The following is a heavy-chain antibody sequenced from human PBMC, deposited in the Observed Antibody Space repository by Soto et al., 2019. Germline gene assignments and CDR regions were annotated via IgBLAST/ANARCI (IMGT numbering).Heavy chain of an antibody. V-gene: IGHV3-53*01. CDR2: IYSGGYT. Sequence: EVQLVESGGGLIQPGGSLRLSCAVSGFTVSNNYMSWVRQAPGKGLEGVSVIYSGGYTAYGDSVKGRFTISRDNSKNTQNLQIKGRGAHDTAVYSWATHPGGGGYWGQGTLVTVSS. D-gene: IGHD3-10*01. CDR3: ATHPGGGGY. CDR1: GFTVSNNY. J-gene: IGHJ4*02.